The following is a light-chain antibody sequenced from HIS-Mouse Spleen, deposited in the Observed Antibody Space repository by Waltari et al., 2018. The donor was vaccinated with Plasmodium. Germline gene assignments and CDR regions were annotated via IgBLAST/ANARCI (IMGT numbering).Light chain of an antibody. J-gene: IGKJ4*01. CDR1: QDISTY. V-gene: IGKV1-33*01. CDR2: DAS. CDR3: QQYDNLPLT. Sequence: DIQMTQSPPSLSASVGARLTITCQASQDISTYLNWYQQKPGKAPKLLIYDASNLETGVPSMFRGRGSGTDFTFTISSLQPEDIATYYGQQYDNLPLTFGGGTKVEIK.